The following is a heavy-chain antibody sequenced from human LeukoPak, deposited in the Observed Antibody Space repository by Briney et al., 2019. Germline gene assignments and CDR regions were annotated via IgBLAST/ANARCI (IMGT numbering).Heavy chain of an antibody. V-gene: IGHV1-2*02. Sequence: ASVKVSCKSSGYTFSGYYIHWVRHAPGQGLGWMGEINPHSGDAKYEQKFQGRVTMTRDTSISTAYMELSRLDSDDTAVLYRATTLTTRGGFDCWGQGTLVTVSS. CDR3: ATTLTTRGGFDC. J-gene: IGHJ4*02. D-gene: IGHD4-17*01. CDR2: INPHSGDA. CDR1: GYTFSGYY.